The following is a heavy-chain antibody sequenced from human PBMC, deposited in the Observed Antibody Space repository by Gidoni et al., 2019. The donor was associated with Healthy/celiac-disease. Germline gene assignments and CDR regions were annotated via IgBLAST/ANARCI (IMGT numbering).Heavy chain of an antibody. D-gene: IGHD1-26*01. CDR2: IIPIFGTA. CDR3: ARDRGKWELPPYYYYYGMDV. V-gene: IGHV1-69*01. Sequence: QVQLVQSGAEVKKPGSSVKVSCKASGGTFSSYAISWVRQAPGQGLEWMGGIIPIFGTANYAQKFQGRVTITADESTSTAYMELSSLRSEDTAVYYCARDRGKWELPPYYYYYGMDVWGQGTTVTVSS. CDR1: GGTFSSYA. J-gene: IGHJ6*02.